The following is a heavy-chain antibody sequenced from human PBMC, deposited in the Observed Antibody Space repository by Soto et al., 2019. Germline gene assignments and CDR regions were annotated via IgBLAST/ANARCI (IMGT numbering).Heavy chain of an antibody. CDR2: ISGSGGST. CDR1: GFTFSSYA. V-gene: IGHV3-23*01. CDR3: AKDLGYYYDSSGYYYPGLNLDY. D-gene: IGHD3-22*01. J-gene: IGHJ4*02. Sequence: GGSLRLSCAASGFTFSSYAMSWVRQAPGKGLEWVSAISGSGGSTYYADSVKGRFTISRDNSKNTLYLQMNSLRAEDTAVYYCAKDLGYYYDSSGYYYPGLNLDYWGQGTLVTVSS.